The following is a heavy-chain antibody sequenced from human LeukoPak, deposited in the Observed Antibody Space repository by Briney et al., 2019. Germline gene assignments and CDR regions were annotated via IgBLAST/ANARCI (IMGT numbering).Heavy chain of an antibody. D-gene: IGHD2/OR15-2a*01. J-gene: IGHJ4*02. V-gene: IGHV1-8*01. CDR3: ARGLGSYSTTWYPPLRY. CDR1: GFTFTTHD. Sequence: ASVKVSCKPSGFTFTTHDINWVRQATGKGLEWMGWMNPGSGDTGYDQRFQGRVTLTRDTSINTAYMELSSLRSDDAAVYYCARGLGSYSTTWYPPLRYWGQGTLVTVSS. CDR2: MNPGSGDT.